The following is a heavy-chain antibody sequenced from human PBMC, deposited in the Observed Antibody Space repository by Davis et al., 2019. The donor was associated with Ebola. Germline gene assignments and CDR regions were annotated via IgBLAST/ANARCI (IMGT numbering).Heavy chain of an antibody. CDR1: GYTFTSYY. V-gene: IGHV1-46*01. J-gene: IGHJ5*02. CDR3: ARDGVTMVQGVIIDWFDP. D-gene: IGHD3-10*01. Sequence: AASVKVSCKASGYTFTSYYIHWVRQAPGQGLEWMGIINPSGGSTSYAQEFQGRVTMTRDTSTSTVYMELSSLRSEDTAVYYCARDGVTMVQGVIIDWFDPWGQGTLVTVSS. CDR2: INPSGGST.